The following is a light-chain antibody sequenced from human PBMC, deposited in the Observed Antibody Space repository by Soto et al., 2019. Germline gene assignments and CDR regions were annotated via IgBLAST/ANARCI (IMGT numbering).Light chain of an antibody. CDR2: EVS. J-gene: IGLJ3*02. CDR3: CSYAGNNTLV. CDR1: SSNVGRYNF. Sequence: QSALTQPASVSGSRGQSITISCTGTSSNVGRYNFVSWYRQYPGRGPELIIYEVSQRPSTFFNRFSASKSGNTASLTVSELQSDDEADYYCCSYAGNNTLVFGGGTKLTVL. V-gene: IGLV2-23*02.